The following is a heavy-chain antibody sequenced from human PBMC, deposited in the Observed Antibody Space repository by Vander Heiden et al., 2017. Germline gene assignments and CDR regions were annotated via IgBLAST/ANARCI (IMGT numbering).Heavy chain of an antibody. Sequence: QVQLVESGGGVVQPGRTLRLSCAASGFPFSSYGMRGVRQAPGKGLEWVAVIWYDGSNKYYADSVKGRFTISRDNSKNTLYLQMNSLRAEDTAVYYCARGVLDYDREIYYYYYGMDVWGQGTTVTVSS. CDR3: ARGVLDYDREIYYYYYGMDV. CDR2: IWYDGSNK. D-gene: IGHD3-22*01. V-gene: IGHV3-33*01. CDR1: GFPFSSYG. J-gene: IGHJ6*02.